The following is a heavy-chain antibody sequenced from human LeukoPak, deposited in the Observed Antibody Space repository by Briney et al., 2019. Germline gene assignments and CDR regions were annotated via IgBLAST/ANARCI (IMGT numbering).Heavy chain of an antibody. CDR1: GYTFTNFG. J-gene: IGHJ4*02. CDR3: TRTYKNSMGRGFIITAFDY. V-gene: IGHV7-4-1*02. Sequence: GASVKVSCKASGYTFTNFGLNWVRQAPGQGLEWMGWINTDTGNPTYAQGFSGRFVFSLDTSVSTAYLQINSLKAEDTAMYYCTRTYKNSMGRGFIITAFDYWGQGAQVIVSS. D-gene: IGHD3-10*01. CDR2: INTDTGNP.